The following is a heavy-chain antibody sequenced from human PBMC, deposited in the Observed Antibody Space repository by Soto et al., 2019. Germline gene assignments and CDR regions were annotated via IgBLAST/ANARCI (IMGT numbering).Heavy chain of an antibody. CDR1: GFSLSIYW. D-gene: IGHD1-26*01. J-gene: IGHJ4*02. V-gene: IGHV3-7*05. CDR2: INQEGSEK. CDR3: ARLRTGSYSFDY. Sequence: EVQLVESGGGLVQPGGSLRLSCAASGFSLSIYWMTWVRQAPGKGLEWVASINQEGSEKYYVDSVRGRFTMSRDNAKNSLYLQTNSLRAEDTAVYYCARLRTGSYSFDYWGQGTLVTVSS.